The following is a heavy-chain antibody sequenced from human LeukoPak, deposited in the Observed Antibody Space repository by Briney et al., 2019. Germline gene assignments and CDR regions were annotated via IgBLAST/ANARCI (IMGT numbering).Heavy chain of an antibody. CDR1: GFTFTDSA. V-gene: IGHV1-58*01. Sequence: AASVKVSCKASGFTFTDSAVQWVRQARGQRLEWIGWIVVGSGNTNFAQKFQGRVTITRDMSTSTAYMELSSLRSEDTAVYYCATYCGGNCHIDYRGQGTLVTVSS. J-gene: IGHJ4*02. CDR2: IVVGSGNT. CDR3: ATYCGGNCHIDY. D-gene: IGHD2-21*02.